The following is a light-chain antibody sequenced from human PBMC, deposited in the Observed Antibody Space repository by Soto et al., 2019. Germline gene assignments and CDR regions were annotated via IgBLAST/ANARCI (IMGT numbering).Light chain of an antibody. CDR3: QQRSNWPPWT. Sequence: EIVLTQSPATLSLSPGERATLSCRASQSVSSYLAWYQQKPGQAPRLLIYDASNRATGIPARFSGSGSGTEFTITIISLEPEDFAVYYCQQRSNWPPWTFGQGTKVEIK. CDR1: QSVSSY. CDR2: DAS. J-gene: IGKJ1*01. V-gene: IGKV3-11*01.